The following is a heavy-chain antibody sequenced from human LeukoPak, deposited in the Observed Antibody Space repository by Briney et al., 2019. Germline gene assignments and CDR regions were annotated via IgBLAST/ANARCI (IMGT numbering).Heavy chain of an antibody. V-gene: IGHV4-59*08. CDR3: ARAYQLHYFDY. CDR2: ISYSGST. Sequence: SETLSLTCTVSGGSISSDYWSWIRHPPGKGLEWIGYISYSGSTNYNPSLKSRLTISTDTSKNQFSLKLSSVTATDTAVYFCARAYQLHYFDYWGQGTLVTVSS. CDR1: GGSISSDY. J-gene: IGHJ4*02. D-gene: IGHD2-2*01.